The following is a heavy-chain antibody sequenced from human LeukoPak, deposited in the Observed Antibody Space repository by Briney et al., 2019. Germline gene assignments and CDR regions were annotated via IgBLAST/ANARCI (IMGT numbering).Heavy chain of an antibody. V-gene: IGHV4-34*01. CDR2: INHSGST. CDR3: ASGILTGYSAYYFDY. J-gene: IGHJ4*02. D-gene: IGHD3-9*01. CDR1: GGSFSGYY. Sequence: SSETLSLTCAVYGGSFSGYYWSWIRQPPGKGLEWIGEINHSGSTNYNPSLKSRVTISVDTSKNQFSLKLSSETAADTAVYYCASGILTGYSAYYFDYWGQGTLVTVSS.